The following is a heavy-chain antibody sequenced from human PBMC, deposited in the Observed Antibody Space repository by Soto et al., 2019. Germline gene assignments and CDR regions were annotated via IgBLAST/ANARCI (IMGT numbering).Heavy chain of an antibody. J-gene: IGHJ6*02. CDR1: GYIFTSYW. V-gene: IGHV5-51*01. CDR3: AMVNSSGWYPYYYYYYGMDV. Sequence: GESLKISCKGSGYIFTSYWIGWVRQMPGKGLEWMGIIYPGDSDTRYSPSFQGQVTISADKSISTAYLQWSSLKASDTAMYYCAMVNSSGWYPYYYYYYGMDVWGQGTTVTVSS. D-gene: IGHD6-19*01. CDR2: IYPGDSDT.